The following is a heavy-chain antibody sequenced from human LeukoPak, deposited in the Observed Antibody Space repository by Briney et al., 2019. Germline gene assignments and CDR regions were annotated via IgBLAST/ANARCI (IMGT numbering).Heavy chain of an antibody. Sequence: SETLSLTCTVSGGSISTYYWSWIRQSPGKGLEWIGSIYYSGSTNYNPSLKSRVTISVDTSKNQFSLELSSVTAADTAVYYCAVNLTRHTFDSWGEGTMVTVSS. CDR2: IYYSGST. CDR1: GGSISTYY. J-gene: IGHJ3*02. D-gene: IGHD1-1*01. CDR3: AVNLTRHTFDS. V-gene: IGHV4-59*08.